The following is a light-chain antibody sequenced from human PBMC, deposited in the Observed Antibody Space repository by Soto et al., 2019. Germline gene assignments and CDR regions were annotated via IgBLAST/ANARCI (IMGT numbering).Light chain of an antibody. Sequence: QSVLTQPASVSGSPGQSITISCTGTSSDVGGYNYVSWYQQHPGKAPKLIIYDVSNRPSGVSNRFSGSKSGNTASLTISGPQAEDEADYYCSSYTSSSTLVFGGGTKVTVL. CDR2: DVS. CDR3: SSYTSSSTLV. CDR1: SSDVGGYNY. V-gene: IGLV2-14*03. J-gene: IGLJ2*01.